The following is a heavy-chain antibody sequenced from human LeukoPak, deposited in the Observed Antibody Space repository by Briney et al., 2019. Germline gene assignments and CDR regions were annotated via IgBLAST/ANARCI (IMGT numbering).Heavy chain of an antibody. Sequence: SMKVSCKASGGTFSSYAISWVRQAPGQGLEWMGGIIPIFGTANYAQKFQGRVTITADESTSTAYMELSSLRSEDTAVYYCARENRGIYYYYYGMDVWGQGTTVTVSS. D-gene: IGHD1-14*01. CDR2: IIPIFGTA. V-gene: IGHV1-69*13. CDR3: ARENRGIYYYYYGMDV. CDR1: GGTFSSYA. J-gene: IGHJ6*02.